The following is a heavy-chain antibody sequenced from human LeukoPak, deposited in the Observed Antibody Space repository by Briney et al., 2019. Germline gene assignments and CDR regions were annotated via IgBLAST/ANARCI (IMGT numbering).Heavy chain of an antibody. V-gene: IGHV3-7*01. CDR3: ARDPGPATAAWGAFDI. Sequence: PGGSLRLSCAASGLTFSRYWMTWVRQAPGKGLEWVGNIKQDGSEQFYVDSVKGRFTISRDNAKNSLYLQVSGLRVEDTAVYFCARDPGPATAAWGAFDIWGQGTVVIVSS. D-gene: IGHD5-24*01. CDR2: IKQDGSEQ. CDR1: GLTFSRYW. J-gene: IGHJ3*02.